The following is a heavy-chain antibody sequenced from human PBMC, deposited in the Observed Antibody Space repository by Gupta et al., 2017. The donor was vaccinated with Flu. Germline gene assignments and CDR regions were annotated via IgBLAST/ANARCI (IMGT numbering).Heavy chain of an antibody. CDR3: ARDRWENWNVFDY. J-gene: IGHJ4*02. Sequence: VRRAPGQGLEWVGWINPKGGGTKFAQGFQGSVTMTADTSTASVYMELNRLRSDDTAVYYCARDRWENWNVFDYWGQGSLVTVSS. CDR2: INPKGGGT. V-gene: IGHV1-2*02. D-gene: IGHD1-1*01.